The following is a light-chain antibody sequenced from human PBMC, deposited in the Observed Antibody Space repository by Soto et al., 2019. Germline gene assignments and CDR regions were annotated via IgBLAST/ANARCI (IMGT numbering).Light chain of an antibody. V-gene: IGKV3-15*01. CDR2: GAS. Sequence: EIVMTQSPATLSVSPGERATLSCRASQSVSSNLAWYQQNPGQAPRLLIYGASTRASGIPSRFSGSGSGTELTLTISILQSEDFAVYYCQQYNNLPLTFGGGTKVEIK. CDR3: QQYNNLPLT. CDR1: QSVSSN. J-gene: IGKJ4*01.